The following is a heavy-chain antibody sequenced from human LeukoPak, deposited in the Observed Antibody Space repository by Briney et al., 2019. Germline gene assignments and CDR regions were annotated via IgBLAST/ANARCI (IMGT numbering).Heavy chain of an antibody. J-gene: IGHJ4*02. CDR3: ARAGAPGTVDY. D-gene: IGHD6-13*01. CDR2: INQDGSEK. V-gene: IGHV3-7*01. Sequence: GGSLRLSCAASGFTFSDSWMSWVRQAPGKGLEWVANINQDGSEKYYVDSLKGRFTISRDNAKNSLHLQMNSLRAEDTAVYSCARAGAPGTVDYWGQGSLVTVSS. CDR1: GFTFSDSW.